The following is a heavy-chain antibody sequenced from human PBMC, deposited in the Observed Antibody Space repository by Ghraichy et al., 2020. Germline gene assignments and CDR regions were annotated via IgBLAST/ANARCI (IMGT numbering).Heavy chain of an antibody. CDR1: GGSISSYY. V-gene: IGHV4-59*08. Sequence: SETLSLTCTVSGGSISSYYWSWIRQPPGKGLEWIGYIYYSGSTNYNPSLKSRVTISVDTSKNQFSLKLSSVTAADTAVYYCARHELMGYYYGMDVWGQGTMVTVSS. D-gene: IGHD2-8*01. CDR3: ARHELMGYYYGMDV. J-gene: IGHJ6*02. CDR2: IYYSGST.